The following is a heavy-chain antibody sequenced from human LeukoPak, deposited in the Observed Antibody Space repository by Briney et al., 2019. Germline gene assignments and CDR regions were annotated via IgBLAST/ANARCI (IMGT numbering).Heavy chain of an antibody. Sequence: GGSLRLSCAASGFILSTHGMHWVRQAPGKGLGWVAGMWYDGSREDYADSVKGRFTISRDMSKNTLNLQMNSLRVEDTAMFYCARDLSFGSLDFRGQGTLVTVSS. J-gene: IGHJ4*02. CDR1: GFILSTHG. D-gene: IGHD1-26*01. CDR3: ARDLSFGSLDF. CDR2: MWYDGSRE. V-gene: IGHV3-33*01.